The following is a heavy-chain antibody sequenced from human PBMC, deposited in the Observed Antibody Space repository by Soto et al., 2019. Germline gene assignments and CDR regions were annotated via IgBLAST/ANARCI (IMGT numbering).Heavy chain of an antibody. V-gene: IGHV3-30*18. Sequence: QVQLVESGGGVVQPGRSLRLSCAASGFTFSTKGMHWVRQAPGKGLEWVAVISYDGSNKYYADSVKGRLTISRDNSKNTLYLQMNSLRAEDTAVYYCAKDRVQSGLGEVDYWGQGTLVTVSS. CDR1: GFTFSTKG. CDR3: AKDRVQSGLGEVDY. D-gene: IGHD3-16*01. CDR2: ISYDGSNK. J-gene: IGHJ4*02.